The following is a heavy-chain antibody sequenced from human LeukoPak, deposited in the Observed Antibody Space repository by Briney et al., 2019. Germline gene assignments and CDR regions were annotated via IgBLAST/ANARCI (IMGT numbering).Heavy chain of an antibody. V-gene: IGHV3-23*01. Sequence: GGSLRLSCAASGFTFSSCAMSWVRQAPGKGLEWVSGVSSSGVSTNYADSVKGRFTISRDNSKNTLYLQMNSLTAEDTAVYYCAKRGSGWYWDDYWGQGTLVTVSS. CDR1: GFTFSSCA. CDR2: VSSSGVST. J-gene: IGHJ4*02. CDR3: AKRGSGWYWDDY. D-gene: IGHD6-19*01.